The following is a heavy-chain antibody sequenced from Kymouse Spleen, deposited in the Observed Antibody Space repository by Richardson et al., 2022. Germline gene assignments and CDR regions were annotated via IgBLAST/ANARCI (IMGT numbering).Heavy chain of an antibody. CDR3: AKGYGGKGADAFDI. CDR1: GFTFSSYG. V-gene: IGHV3-30*18. Sequence: QVQLVESGGGVVQPGRSLRLSCAASGFTFSSYGMHWVRQAPGKGLEWVAVISYDGSNKYYADSVKGRFTISRDNSKNTLYLQMNSLRAEDTAVYYCAKGYGGKGADAFDIWGQGTMVTVSS. D-gene: IGHD4-23*01. J-gene: IGHJ3*02. CDR2: ISYDGSNK.